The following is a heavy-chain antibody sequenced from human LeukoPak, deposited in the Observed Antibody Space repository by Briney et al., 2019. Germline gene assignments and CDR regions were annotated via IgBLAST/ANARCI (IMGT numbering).Heavy chain of an antibody. CDR1: GFTFSSYA. Sequence: GGSLRLSCAASGFTFSSYAMSWVRQAPGKGLEWVSAISGSGGSTYYADSVKGRFTISRDNSKNTLYLQMNSLRAEDTAVYYCAKDGSSVVPAAILPSPWRQGTLVTVSS. CDR2: ISGSGGST. V-gene: IGHV3-23*01. D-gene: IGHD2-2*01. J-gene: IGHJ5*02. CDR3: AKDGSSVVPAAILPSP.